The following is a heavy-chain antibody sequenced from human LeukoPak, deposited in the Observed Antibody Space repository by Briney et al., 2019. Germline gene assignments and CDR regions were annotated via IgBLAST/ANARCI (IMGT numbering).Heavy chain of an antibody. J-gene: IGHJ4*02. CDR2: INHSGST. CDR1: GGSFSGYY. V-gene: IGHV4-34*01. CDR3: AGSIAVAGKGDY. D-gene: IGHD6-19*01. Sequence: SETLSLTCAVYGGSFSGYYWSWIRQPPGKGLEWIGEINHSGSTNYNPSLKSRVTISVDTSKNQFSLKLSSVTAADTAVYYCAGSIAVAGKGDYWGQGTLVTVPS.